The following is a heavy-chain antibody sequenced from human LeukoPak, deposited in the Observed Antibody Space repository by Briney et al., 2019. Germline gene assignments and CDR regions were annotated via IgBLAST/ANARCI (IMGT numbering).Heavy chain of an antibody. D-gene: IGHD2-2*01. CDR3: ARQARVVPAAIRRGDIDY. V-gene: IGHV4-39*01. J-gene: IGHJ4*02. CDR1: GGSISSSSYY. Sequence: SETLSLTCTVSGGSISSSSYYWGWIRQPPGKGLEWIGSIYYRGSTYYNPSLKSRVTISVDTSKNQFSLKLTSVTAADTAVYYCARQARVVPAAIRRGDIDYWGQGTLVTVSS. CDR2: IYYRGST.